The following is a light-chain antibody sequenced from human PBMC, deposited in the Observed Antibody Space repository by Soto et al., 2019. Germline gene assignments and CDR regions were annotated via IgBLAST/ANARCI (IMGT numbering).Light chain of an antibody. CDR1: SSDVGAYNH. J-gene: IGLJ2*01. V-gene: IGLV2-11*01. CDR2: DVS. CDR3: CSYAGSYTVL. Sequence: QSALTQPRSVSGSPGQSVTIPCTGSSSDVGAYNHVSWYQQHPGKAPKLMISDVSKRPSGVPDRFSGSKSGNTASLTISGLQAEDEANYYCCSYAGSYTVLFGGGTQLTVL.